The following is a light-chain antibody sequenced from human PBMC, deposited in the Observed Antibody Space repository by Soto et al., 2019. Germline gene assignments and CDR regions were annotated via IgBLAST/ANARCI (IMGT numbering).Light chain of an antibody. CDR1: QSMSSSY. V-gene: IGKV3-20*01. J-gene: IGKJ3*01. Sequence: EIVLTLSPATLSLSPGESATLSCRASQSMSSSYLAWYQQKPGQAPRLVIYGASSRATGIPDRFSGSGSGTEFTLTITRLEPEDFALYYCQQYGSSPLITFGPGTKVEIK. CDR2: GAS. CDR3: QQYGSSPLIT.